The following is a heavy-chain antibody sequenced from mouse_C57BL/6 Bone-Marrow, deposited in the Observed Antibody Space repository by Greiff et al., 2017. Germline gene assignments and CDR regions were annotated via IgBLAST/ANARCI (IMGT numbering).Heavy chain of an antibody. CDR3: ARWGIYYDYDYWNSDV. J-gene: IGHJ1*03. V-gene: IGHV1-18*01. D-gene: IGHD2-4*01. CDR1: GYTFTDYN. Sequence: VHVKQSGPELVKPGASVKIPCRASGYTFTDYNMDWVKQSHGKSLEWIGDINPNNGGTIYNQKFKGKATLTVDKSSSTAYMELRSLTSEDTAVYYCARWGIYYDYDYWNSDVWGTGTTVTVSS. CDR2: INPNNGGT.